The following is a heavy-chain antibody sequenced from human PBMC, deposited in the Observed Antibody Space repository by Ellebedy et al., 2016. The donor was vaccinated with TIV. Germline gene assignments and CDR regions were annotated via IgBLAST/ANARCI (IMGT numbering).Heavy chain of an antibody. CDR1: GGTFSSYA. Sequence: AASVKVSCKASGGTFSSYAISWVRQAPGQGLEWMGRIIPILGIANYAQKFQGRVTITADKSTSTAYMELSSLRSEDTAVYYCAREYCSGGSCYSEYYFDYWGQGTLVTVSS. V-gene: IGHV1-69*04. D-gene: IGHD2-15*01. CDR3: AREYCSGGSCYSEYYFDY. J-gene: IGHJ4*02. CDR2: IIPILGIA.